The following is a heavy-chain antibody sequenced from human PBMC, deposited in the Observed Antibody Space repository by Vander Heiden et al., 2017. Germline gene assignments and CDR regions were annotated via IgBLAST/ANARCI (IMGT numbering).Heavy chain of an antibody. J-gene: IGHJ4*02. Sequence: EVQLVQSGAEVKKPGESLMISCQGSGYSFSTYYIAWVRQMPGKGLECMGIIYPGDSDTRYNPSFQGQVTISADKSISTAYLQWNSLKASDTAMYYCARENLDFSSVGPGAHFDYWGQGTLVTVSS. CDR3: ARENLDFSSVGPGAHFDY. V-gene: IGHV5-51*01. CDR1: GYSFSTYY. D-gene: IGHD3-3*01. CDR2: IYPGDSDT.